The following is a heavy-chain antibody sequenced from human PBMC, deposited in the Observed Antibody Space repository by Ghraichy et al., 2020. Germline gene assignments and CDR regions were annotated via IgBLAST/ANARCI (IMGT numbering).Heavy chain of an antibody. CDR2: IYWNDDK. V-gene: IGHV2-5*01. CDR1: GFSLSTSGVG. D-gene: IGHD2-15*01. Sequence: SGPTLVKPTQTLTLTCTFSGFSLSTSGVGVGWIRQPPGKALEWLAVIYWNDDKRYSPSLKSRLTITKDTSKNQVVLTMTNMDPVDTATYYCVQSSDSEGYCSHSSCLGWFDPWGQGTLVTVST. CDR3: VQSSDSEGYCSHSSCLGWFDP. J-gene: IGHJ5*02.